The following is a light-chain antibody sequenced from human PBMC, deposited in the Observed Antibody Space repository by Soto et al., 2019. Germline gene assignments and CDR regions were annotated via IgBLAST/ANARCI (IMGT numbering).Light chain of an antibody. CDR2: GAS. CDR3: QQYRNWPRT. V-gene: IGKV3-15*01. J-gene: IGKJ4*02. CDR1: HSVSSN. Sequence: EIVMTQSPATLSVSPGERATLSRRASHSVSSNLAWYQQKPGQAPRLLIYGASTRATDMPGRFSGRGSGTEFTLTINNLQSEDFAVYYCQQYRNWPRTFGEGTKVDIK.